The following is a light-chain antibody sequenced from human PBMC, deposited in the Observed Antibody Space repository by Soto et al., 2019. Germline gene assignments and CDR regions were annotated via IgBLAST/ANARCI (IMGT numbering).Light chain of an antibody. V-gene: IGKV3-20*01. CDR1: QSVSSSY. J-gene: IGKJ4*01. CDR2: GAS. Sequence: EIVLTQSPGTLSLSPGERATLSCRASQSVSSSYLAWYQQKPGQAPRLLIYGASSRATGIPDRFSGSGSGTGFALTVSRLEPEDFAVYYCQQYDGSLGLTFGGGTKVEIK. CDR3: QQYDGSLGLT.